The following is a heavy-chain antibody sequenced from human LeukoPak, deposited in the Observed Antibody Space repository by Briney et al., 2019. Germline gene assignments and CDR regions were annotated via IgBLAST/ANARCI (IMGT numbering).Heavy chain of an antibody. CDR2: IYYSGST. CDR3: ASNSPDGYRAEYYFDY. CDR1: GGSISSSSYY. D-gene: IGHD5-24*01. Sequence: SETLSLTCTVSGGSISSSSYYWGWIRQSPGKGLEWIGSIYYSGSTYYNPSLKSRVTISVDTSKNQFSLKLSSVTAADTAVYYCASNSPDGYRAEYYFDYWGQGTLVTVSS. J-gene: IGHJ4*02. V-gene: IGHV4-39*07.